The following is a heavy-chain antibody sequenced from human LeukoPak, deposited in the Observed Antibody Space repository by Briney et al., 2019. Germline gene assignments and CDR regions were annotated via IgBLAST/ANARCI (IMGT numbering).Heavy chain of an antibody. CDR2: ISSGSVTI. CDR1: GFIFSSYS. D-gene: IGHD2-15*01. V-gene: IGHV3-48*01. CDR3: ARVHGSYPFDH. Sequence: PGGSLRLSCAASGFIFSSYSMNWVRQAPGKGLEWLSFISSGSVTIYYTDPVKGRFTISRDNAKNSLYLQMNSLRAEDTAVYYCARVHGSYPFDHWGQGTLVTVSS. J-gene: IGHJ4*02.